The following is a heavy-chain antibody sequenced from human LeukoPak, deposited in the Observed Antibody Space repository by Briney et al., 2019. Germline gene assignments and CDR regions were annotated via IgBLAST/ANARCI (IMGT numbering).Heavy chain of an antibody. CDR1: GYTFTSYG. J-gene: IGHJ6*03. CDR3: ARAKRLEPLQAYMDV. CDR2: ISAYNGNT. D-gene: IGHD1-1*01. V-gene: IGHV1-18*01. Sequence: ASVKVSCKASGYTFTSYGISWVRQAPGQGLEWMGWISAYNGNTNYAQRLQGRVTMTTDTSTSTAYMELRSLRSDDTAVYYCARAKRLEPLQAYMDVWGKGTTVTVSS.